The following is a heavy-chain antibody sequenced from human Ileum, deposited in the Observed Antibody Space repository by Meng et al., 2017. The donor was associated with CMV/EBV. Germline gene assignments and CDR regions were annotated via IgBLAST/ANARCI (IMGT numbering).Heavy chain of an antibody. CDR2: MLPNSDYT. Sequence: ASVKVSCKASGSTLSSYDIHWVRQAPGQGLEWMGWMLPNSDYTGYSQKFQGRLTLTKNTSIGTAYMELRSLGSDDTAVYYCAKDALPTYYYDTSGGDRHFDYWGQGTLVTVSS. J-gene: IGHJ4*02. CDR3: AKDALPTYYYDTSGGDRHFDY. V-gene: IGHV1-8*01. D-gene: IGHD3-22*01. CDR1: GSTLSSYD.